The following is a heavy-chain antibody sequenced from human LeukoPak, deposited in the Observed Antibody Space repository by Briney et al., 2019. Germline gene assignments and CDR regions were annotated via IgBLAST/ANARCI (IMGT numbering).Heavy chain of an antibody. CDR2: INPNSGGT. CDR3: ARFGVVVVPAYFRSYNWFDP. V-gene: IGHV1-2*02. Sequence: ASVKVSCKASGYTFTGYYMHWVRQAPGQGLEWMEWINPNSGGTNYAQKFQGRVTMTRDTSISTAYMELSRLRSDDTAVYYCARFGVVVVPAYFRSYNWFDPWGQGTLVTVSS. D-gene: IGHD2-2*01. J-gene: IGHJ5*02. CDR1: GYTFTGYY.